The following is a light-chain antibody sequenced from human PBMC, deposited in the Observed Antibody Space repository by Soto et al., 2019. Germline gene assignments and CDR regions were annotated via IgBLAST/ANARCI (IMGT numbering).Light chain of an antibody. CDR2: GAS. CDR3: QQYNNWPPLT. Sequence: EIVMTRSPVTLSVSPLERVALAFMASQTVASNLAWYQQKPGQAPRVVIHGASTRATDFPARFSGSGSGTEFTLTISSLQSEDIAAYYCQQYNNWPPLTFGQGTKVDIK. CDR1: QTVASN. V-gene: IGKV3-15*01. J-gene: IGKJ1*01.